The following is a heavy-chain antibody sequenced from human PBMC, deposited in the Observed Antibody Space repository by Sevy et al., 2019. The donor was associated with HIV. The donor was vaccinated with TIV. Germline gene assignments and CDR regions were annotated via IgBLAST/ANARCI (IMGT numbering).Heavy chain of an antibody. CDR2: IYYSGST. J-gene: IGHJ4*02. Sequence: SDTLSLTCTVSGGSIGSSSYYWGWIRQPPGKGLEWIGSIYYSGSTYYNPSLKSRVTISVDTSKNQFSLKLSSVTAADTAVYYCARRSGSYHGAYYFDYWGQGTLVTVSS. D-gene: IGHD1-26*01. V-gene: IGHV4-39*01. CDR1: GGSIGSSSYY. CDR3: ARRSGSYHGAYYFDY.